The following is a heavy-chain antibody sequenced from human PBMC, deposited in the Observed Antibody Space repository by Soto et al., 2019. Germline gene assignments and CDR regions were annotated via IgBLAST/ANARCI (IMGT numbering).Heavy chain of an antibody. V-gene: IGHV4-59*01. CDR1: GGSISDFY. CDR3: ARVGGLAARTFDY. J-gene: IGHJ4*02. CDR2: IYYSGST. D-gene: IGHD6-6*01. Sequence: SETLSLTCTVSGGSISDFYWSWIRQPPGKGLEWIGYIYYSGSTNYNPSLKSRVTISVDTSKNQFSLNLRSMSPADTAVYYCARVGGLAARTFDYWGPGTLVTSPQ.